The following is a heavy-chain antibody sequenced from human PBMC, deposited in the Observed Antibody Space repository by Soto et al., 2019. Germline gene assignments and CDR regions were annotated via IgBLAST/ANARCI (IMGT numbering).Heavy chain of an antibody. D-gene: IGHD6-19*01. V-gene: IGHV1-8*01. Sequence: QVQLVQSGAEVKKPGASVKVSCKASGYTFTSYDINWVRQATGQGLEWMGWMNPNSGNTGYAQKFQGRVTMTMYTYLSTAYMELSSLRSEDTAVYYCARVRQWLVRNSYGMDVWGKGPTVTVSS. CDR2: MNPNSGNT. J-gene: IGHJ6*04. CDR1: GYTFTSYD. CDR3: ARVRQWLVRNSYGMDV.